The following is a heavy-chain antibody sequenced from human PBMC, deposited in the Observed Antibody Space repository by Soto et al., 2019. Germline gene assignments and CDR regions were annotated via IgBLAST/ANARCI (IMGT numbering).Heavy chain of an antibody. J-gene: IGHJ6*02. CDR3: ARGHYYYYDMDV. V-gene: IGHV4-34*01. CDR1: GGSFSGYY. Sequence: SETLSLTCAVYGGSFSGYYWSWIRQPPGKGLGWIGEINHSGSTNYNPSLKSRVTISVDTSKNQFSLKLSSVTAADTAVYYCARGHYYYYDMDVWGQGTTVTVSS. CDR2: INHSGST.